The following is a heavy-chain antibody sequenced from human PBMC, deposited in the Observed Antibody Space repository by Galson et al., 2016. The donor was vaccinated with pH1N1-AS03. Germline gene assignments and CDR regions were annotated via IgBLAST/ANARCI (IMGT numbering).Heavy chain of an antibody. Sequence: SETLSPTCAVSGGSIDSSNWWSWVRQPPGKGLEWVGEIWPSGTTNYNPSLKSRVTISLDKSNNQFSLMLISVTAADTAVYYCARGFDFSAYYFPKWGQGALVTVSS. D-gene: IGHD3-22*01. CDR2: IWPSGTT. CDR3: ARGFDFSAYYFPK. CDR1: GGSIDSSNW. J-gene: IGHJ4*02. V-gene: IGHV4-4*02.